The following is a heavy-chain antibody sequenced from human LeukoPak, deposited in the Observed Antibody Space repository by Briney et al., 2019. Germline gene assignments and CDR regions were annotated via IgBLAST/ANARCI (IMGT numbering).Heavy chain of an antibody. J-gene: IGHJ5*02. V-gene: IGHV4-39*07. CDR2: IYYSGST. CDR1: GGSISSSSYY. D-gene: IGHD2-2*01. CDR3: ARARDLGYCSSTSCLKYNWFDP. Sequence: SETLSLPCTVSGGSISSSSYYWGWIRQPPGKGLEWIGSIYYSGSTYYNPSLKSRVTISVDTSKNQFSLKLSSVTAADTAVYYCARARDLGYCSSTSCLKYNWFDPWGQGTLVTVSS.